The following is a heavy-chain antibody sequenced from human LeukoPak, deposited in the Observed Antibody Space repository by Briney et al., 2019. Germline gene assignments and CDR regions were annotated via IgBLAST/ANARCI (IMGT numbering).Heavy chain of an antibody. J-gene: IGHJ4*02. D-gene: IGHD4-17*01. V-gene: IGHV3-53*01. CDR3: ARDSDGDYFDY. CDR2: IYSGGST. CDR1: GFTVSSNY. Sequence: GGSLRLSCAASGFTVSSNYMSWVRQAPGKGLEWVSVIYSGGSTYYADSVKGRFTISRDNSKNTLYLQMNSLRAEDTAVYYWARDSDGDYFDYWGQGTLVTVSS.